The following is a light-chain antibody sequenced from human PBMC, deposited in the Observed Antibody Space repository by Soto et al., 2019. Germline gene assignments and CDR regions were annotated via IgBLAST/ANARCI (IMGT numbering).Light chain of an antibody. CDR2: KAS. Sequence: DIQMTQSPSPLSASVGDRVTITCRASQSISSWLAWYQQKPGKAPMLLIYKASDLESGVPSRLSVSGSGTVFNLTIRSLDPDDFAPYFSLPYNRGCTFGQRTKVEIK. V-gene: IGKV1-5*03. CDR1: QSISSW. J-gene: IGKJ1*01. CDR3: LPYNRGCT.